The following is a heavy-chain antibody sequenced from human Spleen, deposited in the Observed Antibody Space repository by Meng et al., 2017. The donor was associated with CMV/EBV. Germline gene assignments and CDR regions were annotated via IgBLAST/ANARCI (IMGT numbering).Heavy chain of an antibody. J-gene: IGHJ3*02. CDR2: INPSGGST. V-gene: IGHV1-46*01. Sequence: ASVKVSCKASGGIFSNYAINWVRQASGQGLEWMGIINPSGGSTSYAQKFQGRVTMTRDTSTSTVYMELSSLRSEDTAVYYCAREGCSSTSCSRDAFDIWGQGTMVTVSS. D-gene: IGHD2-2*01. CDR1: GGIFSNYA. CDR3: AREGCSSTSCSRDAFDI.